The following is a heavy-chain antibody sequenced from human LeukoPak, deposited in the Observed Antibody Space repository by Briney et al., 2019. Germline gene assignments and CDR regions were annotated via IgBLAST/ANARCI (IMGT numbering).Heavy chain of an antibody. J-gene: IGHJ3*02. CDR2: IRGSGGST. V-gene: IGHV3-23*01. CDR3: AKGPTTIDAFDI. CDR1: GFTFSSYA. Sequence: GGSLRLSCAASGFTFSSYAMGWVRQAPGKGLEWVSTIRGSGGSTYYADSVKGRFTISRDNSKNTLYLQMNSLRVEDTAVYFCAKGPTTIDAFDIWGKGTMVTVSS. D-gene: IGHD4-17*01.